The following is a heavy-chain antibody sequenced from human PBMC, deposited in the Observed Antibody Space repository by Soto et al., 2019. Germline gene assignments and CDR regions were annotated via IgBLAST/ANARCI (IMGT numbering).Heavy chain of an antibody. CDR2: IIPIFGTA. CDR3: AVGVIVGATGYFQH. V-gene: IGHV1-69*13. J-gene: IGHJ1*01. CDR1: GGTFSSYA. D-gene: IGHD1-26*01. Sequence: SVKVACKASGGTFSSYAISWVRQAPGQGLEWMGGIIPIFGTANYAQKFQGRVTITADESTSTAYMELSSLRSEDTAVYYCAVGVIVGATGYFQHWGQGTLVSVSS.